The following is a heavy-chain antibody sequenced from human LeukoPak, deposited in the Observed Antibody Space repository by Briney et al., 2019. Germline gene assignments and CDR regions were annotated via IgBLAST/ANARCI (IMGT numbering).Heavy chain of an antibody. V-gene: IGHV4-38-2*02. J-gene: IGHJ4*02. CDR2: IYHSGST. CDR3: ARKDPGYSGYSDFDY. D-gene: IGHD5-12*01. Sequence: SETLSLTCTVSGYSISSGYYWGWIRQPPGKGLEWIGNIYHSGSTYYNPSLKSRVTISLDTSKNQFSLKLSSVTAADTAIYYCARKDPGYSGYSDFDYWGQGTLVTVSS. CDR1: GYSISSGYY.